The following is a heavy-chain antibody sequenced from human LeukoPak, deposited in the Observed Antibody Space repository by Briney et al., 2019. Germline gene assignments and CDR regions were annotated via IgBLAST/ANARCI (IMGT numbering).Heavy chain of an antibody. J-gene: IGHJ4*02. CDR3: ARDILTGNALGH. CDR2: ISTYNRNT. D-gene: IGHD3-9*01. Sequence: RASVKVSCKASGYAFDSYGLTWVRQAPGQGPEWMGWISTYNRNTIYAQKFQGRVSMTTDTSTKTAYMEVRSLRSDDTAVYFCARDILTGNALGHWGQGTQVTVSS. V-gene: IGHV1-18*04. CDR1: GYAFDSYG.